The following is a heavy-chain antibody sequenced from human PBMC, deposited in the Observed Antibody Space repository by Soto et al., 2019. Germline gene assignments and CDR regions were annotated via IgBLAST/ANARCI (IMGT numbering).Heavy chain of an antibody. CDR1: GGSVSSGSYY. Sequence: TSETLSLTCTVSGGSVSSGSYYWSWIRQPPGKGLEWIGYIYYSGSTNYNPSLKSRVTISVDTSKNQFSLKLSSVTAADTAVYYCARVIAARLSFDYWGQGTLVTVSS. CDR2: IYYSGST. J-gene: IGHJ4*02. CDR3: ARVIAARLSFDY. D-gene: IGHD6-6*01. V-gene: IGHV4-61*01.